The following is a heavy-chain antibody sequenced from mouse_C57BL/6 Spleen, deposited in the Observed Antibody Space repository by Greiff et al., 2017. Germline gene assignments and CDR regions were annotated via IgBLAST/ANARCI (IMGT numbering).Heavy chain of an antibody. CDR1: GFNIKDDY. CDR2: IDPENGDT. Sequence: VQLKESGAELVRPGASVKLSCTASGFNIKDDYMHWVKQRPEQGLEWIGWIDPENGDTEYASKFQGKATITADTSSNTAYLQLSSLTSEDTAVYYCTTIQVRGYWGQGTTLTVSS. J-gene: IGHJ2*01. V-gene: IGHV14-4*01. CDR3: TTIQVRGY.